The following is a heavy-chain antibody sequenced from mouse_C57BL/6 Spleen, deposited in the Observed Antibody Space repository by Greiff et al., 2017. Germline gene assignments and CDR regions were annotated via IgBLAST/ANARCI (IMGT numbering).Heavy chain of an antibody. V-gene: IGHV1-55*01. CDR2: IYPGSGST. CDR3: ARYAGSSYDAMDY. CDR1: GYTFTSYW. Sequence: QVQLQQPGAELVKPGASVKMSCKASGYTFTSYWITWVKQRPGQGLEWIGDIYPGSGSTNYNEKFKSKATLTVDTSSSTAYMQRSSLTSEDSAVYYCARYAGSSYDAMDYWGQGTSVTVSS. J-gene: IGHJ4*01. D-gene: IGHD1-1*01.